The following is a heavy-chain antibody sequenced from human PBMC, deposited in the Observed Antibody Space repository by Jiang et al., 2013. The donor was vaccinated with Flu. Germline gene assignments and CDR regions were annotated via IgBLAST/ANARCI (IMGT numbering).Heavy chain of an antibody. J-gene: IGHJ4*02. V-gene: IGHV3-30-3*01. CDR3: ARDPGYSSGWYWSLSRPEDVGEGLLIDFLVDY. CDR2: ISYDGSNK. D-gene: IGHD6-19*01. Sequence: LVESGGGVVQPGRSLRLSCAVSGFTFSRFAMHWVRQAPGKGLEWVAVISYDGSNKYYADSVKGRFTISRDYSKNTLYLQMNSLRAEDTAVYYCARDPGYSSGWYWSLSRPEDVGEGLLIDFLVDYWGQGTLVTVSS. CDR1: GFTFSRFA.